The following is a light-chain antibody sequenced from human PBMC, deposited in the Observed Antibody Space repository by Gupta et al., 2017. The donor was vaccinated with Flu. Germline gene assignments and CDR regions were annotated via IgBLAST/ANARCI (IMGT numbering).Light chain of an antibody. CDR3: HVWDSDSDHQV. J-gene: IGLJ3*02. Sequence: SYVLTQPPSVSVAPGQTARITCGGNNIGSKSVNWYHQKSGQAPVLVVYDDSDRPSGIPERISGSNSGNTATLTISRVEAGDEADYYCHVWDSDSDHQVFGGGTKLTVL. V-gene: IGLV3-21*02. CDR2: DDS. CDR1: NIGSKS.